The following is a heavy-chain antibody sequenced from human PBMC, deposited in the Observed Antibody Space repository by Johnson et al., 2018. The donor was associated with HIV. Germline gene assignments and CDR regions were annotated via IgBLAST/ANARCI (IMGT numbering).Heavy chain of an antibody. D-gene: IGHD3-10*01. CDR3: ARAYYYGSGSYYRGAFDI. CDR2: VSYDGSER. CDR1: GFSFSSYA. J-gene: IGHJ3*02. Sequence: QVQLVESGGGVVQPGRSLRLSCAASGFSFSSYAMHWVRQAPGKGLEWVAVVSYDGSERYYGDSVKGRFTISRDNSRNTLYLEMNSLRAEDTAVYYCARAYYYGSGSYYRGAFDIWGQGTLVTVSS. V-gene: IGHV3-30*04.